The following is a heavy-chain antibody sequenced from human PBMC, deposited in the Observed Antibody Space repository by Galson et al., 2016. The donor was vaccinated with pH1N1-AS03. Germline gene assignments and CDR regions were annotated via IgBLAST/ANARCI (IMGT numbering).Heavy chain of an antibody. J-gene: IGHJ5*02. CDR2: ISYDGSNK. CDR3: AKDPASGEVWDILGALNWFDP. CDR1: GFTFSSYG. D-gene: IGHD1-26*01. Sequence: SLRLSCAASGFTFSSYGMHWVRQAPGKGLEWVAVISYDGSNKYYADSVKGRFTISRDNSKNTLYLQMNSLGAEDTAVYYWAKDPASGEVWDILGALNWFDPWGQGTLVTVSS. V-gene: IGHV3-30*18.